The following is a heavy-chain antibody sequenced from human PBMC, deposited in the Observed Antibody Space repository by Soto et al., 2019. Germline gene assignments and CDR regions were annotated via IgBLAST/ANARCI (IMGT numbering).Heavy chain of an antibody. Sequence: GGSLRLSCAASGFTFSSNYMSWVRQAPGKGLEWVGRIKSKTDGGTTDYAAPVKGRFTISRDDSKNTLYLQMNSLKTEDTAVYYCTTPSEGYGSGSYYSYYYYGMDVWGQGTTVTVSS. CDR1: GFTFSSNY. D-gene: IGHD3-10*01. CDR3: TTPSEGYGSGSYYSYYYYGMDV. V-gene: IGHV3-15*01. J-gene: IGHJ6*02. CDR2: IKSKTDGGTT.